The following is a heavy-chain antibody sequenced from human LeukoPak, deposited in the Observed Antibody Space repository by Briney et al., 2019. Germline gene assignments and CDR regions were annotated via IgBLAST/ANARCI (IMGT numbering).Heavy chain of an antibody. D-gene: IGHD6-6*01. V-gene: IGHV4-61*02. CDR3: ARAPREYSSSVGAFDI. CDR2: IYTSGST. J-gene: IGHJ3*02. Sequence: SETLSLTCTVSGGSISSGSYYWSWIRQPAGKGLEWIGRIYTSGSTNFNPSLKSRVTISVDTSKNQFSLKLSSVTAADTAVYYCARAPREYSSSVGAFDIWGQGTMVTVSS. CDR1: GGSISSGSYY.